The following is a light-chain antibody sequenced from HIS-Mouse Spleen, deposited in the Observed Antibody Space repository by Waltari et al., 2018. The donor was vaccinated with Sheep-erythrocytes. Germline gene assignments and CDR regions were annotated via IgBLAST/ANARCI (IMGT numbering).Light chain of an antibody. CDR2: EGS. V-gene: IGLV2-23*01. Sequence: QSALTQPASVSGSPGQSITISCTGTSSDVGSYNLVSWYQQHPGKAPKPMIYEGSKRPSRVSNRCSGSKSGNTSALTISGLQAEDEADYYCCSYAGSSTWVFGGGTKLTVL. CDR3: CSYAGSSTWV. CDR1: SSDVGSYNL. J-gene: IGLJ3*02.